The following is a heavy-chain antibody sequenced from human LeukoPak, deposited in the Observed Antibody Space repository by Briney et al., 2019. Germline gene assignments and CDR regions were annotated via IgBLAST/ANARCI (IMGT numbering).Heavy chain of an antibody. CDR3: ARDKGVTLRAYDI. Sequence: PGGSLRLSCVASGFNLRTYNMNWVRQAPGKGLEWVSFIYASGNYIQYADSMKGRFTISRDNAQNSLFLQLNSLRVEDTAVYYCARDKGVTLRAYDIWGQGTMVTVSS. CDR1: GFNLRTYN. J-gene: IGHJ3*02. CDR2: IYASGNYI. V-gene: IGHV3-21*06. D-gene: IGHD2-21*02.